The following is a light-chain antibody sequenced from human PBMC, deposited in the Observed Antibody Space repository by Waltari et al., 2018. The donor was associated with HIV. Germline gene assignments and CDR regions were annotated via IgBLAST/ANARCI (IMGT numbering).Light chain of an antibody. CDR3: QQYTSFPLT. J-gene: IGKJ4*01. Sequence: DVQMTQSPSSLSASIGDRVIISCRASQDISNLLAWFQKRPGKAPKSLIYGASTLQTGVPSSKFSGTGSGTDFTLTITNLQPEDVATYYCQQYTSFPLTFGGRTTVEI. V-gene: IGKV1-16*02. CDR1: QDISNL. CDR2: GAS.